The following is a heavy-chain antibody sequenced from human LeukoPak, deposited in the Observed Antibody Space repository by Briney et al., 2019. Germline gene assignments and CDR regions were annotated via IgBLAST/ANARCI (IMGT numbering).Heavy chain of an antibody. CDR1: GGSFSGYY. Sequence: SETLSLTCAVYGGSFSGYYWSWIRQPPGKGLEWIGEINHSGSTNYNPSLKSRVTISVDTSKNQFPLKLSSVTAADTAVYYCARGQREVADIVVVPAARRGYWFDPWGQGTLVTASS. CDR2: INHSGST. CDR3: ARGQREVADIVVVPAARRGYWFDP. V-gene: IGHV4-34*01. J-gene: IGHJ5*02. D-gene: IGHD2-2*01.